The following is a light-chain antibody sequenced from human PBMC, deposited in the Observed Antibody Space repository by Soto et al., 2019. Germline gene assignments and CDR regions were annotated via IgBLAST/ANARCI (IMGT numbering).Light chain of an antibody. CDR1: TSDIGTYSY. CDR3: SSYTSSNTLV. CDR2: EVT. J-gene: IGLJ1*01. Sequence: QSVLTQPASVSGSPGQSITISCTGTTSDIGTYSYVSWYQQHAGKAPKLIIYEVTNRPSGVSNRFSGSKSGSTASLTISGLQAEDEADYYCSSYTSSNTLVFGTGTKVTVL. V-gene: IGLV2-14*01.